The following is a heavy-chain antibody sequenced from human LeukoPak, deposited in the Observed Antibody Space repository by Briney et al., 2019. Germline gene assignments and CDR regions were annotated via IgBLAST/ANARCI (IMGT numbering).Heavy chain of an antibody. J-gene: IGHJ5*02. CDR1: GFTFTSSA. CDR2: IVVGSGNT. Sequence: ASVKVSCKASGFTFTSSAVQWVRQARGQRLEWIGWIVVGSGNTNYAQKFQERVTITRDMSTSTAYMELSSLRSEDTAVYYCAAPRGYSGYEFLDPWGQGTLVTVSS. D-gene: IGHD5-12*01. CDR3: AAPRGYSGYEFLDP. V-gene: IGHV1-58*01.